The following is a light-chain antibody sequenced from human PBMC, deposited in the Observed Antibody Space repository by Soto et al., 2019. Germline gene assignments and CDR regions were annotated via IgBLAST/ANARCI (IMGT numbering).Light chain of an antibody. CDR2: KAS. CDR3: QQYNSFPWT. Sequence: DIQMTQSPSTLSASVGDRVTITCRANQSFNTWLAWYQQKPGKAPNLLIYKASSLASGVPSRFSGSGSGTEFTLTISSLQPDDLATYYCQQYNSFPWTFGQGTKVEIK. J-gene: IGKJ1*01. CDR1: QSFNTW. V-gene: IGKV1-5*03.